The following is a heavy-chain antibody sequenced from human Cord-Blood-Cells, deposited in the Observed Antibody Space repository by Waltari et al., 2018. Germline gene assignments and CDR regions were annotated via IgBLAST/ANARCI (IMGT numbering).Heavy chain of an antibody. J-gene: IGHJ4*02. CDR3: ARAGVWGSGNLVWDY. Sequence: QVQLVQSGAEAKKPGASVKVSCKASGYTFTSYAMYWVRQAPGQRLEWMGWINAGNGNTKYSQKFQGRVTITRDTSASTAYMERSSLRAEDTAVYYCARAGVWGSGNLVWDYWGQGTLVTVSS. CDR1: GYTFTSYA. V-gene: IGHV1-3*01. D-gene: IGHD3-10*01. CDR2: INAGNGNT.